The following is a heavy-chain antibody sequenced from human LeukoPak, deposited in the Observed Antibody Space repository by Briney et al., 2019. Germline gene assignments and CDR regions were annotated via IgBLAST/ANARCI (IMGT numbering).Heavy chain of an antibody. J-gene: IGHJ3*02. Sequence: SETLSLTCAVYGGSFSGYYWSWIRQPPGKGLEWTGEINHSGSTNYNPSLKSRVTISVDTSKNQFSLKLSSVTAADTAVYYCAREAVYYDYVWGSYRYKTGAFDIWGQGTMVTVSS. D-gene: IGHD3-16*02. CDR1: GGSFSGYY. V-gene: IGHV4-34*01. CDR2: INHSGST. CDR3: AREAVYYDYVWGSYRYKTGAFDI.